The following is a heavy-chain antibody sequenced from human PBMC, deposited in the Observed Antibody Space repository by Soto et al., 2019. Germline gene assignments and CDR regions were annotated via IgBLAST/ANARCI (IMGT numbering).Heavy chain of an antibody. CDR3: ARIKINEYSSYYCYMDV. J-gene: IGHJ6*03. CDR1: GFSLSTSGMC. D-gene: IGHD4-4*01. Sequence: SGPTLVNPTQTLTLTCTFSGFSLSTSGMCVSWIRQPPGKALEWLARIDWDDDKYYSTSLKTRLTISKDTSKNQVVLTMTNMDSVDTATYYCARIKINEYSSYYCYMDVWGKGTTVTGSS. CDR2: IDWDDDK. V-gene: IGHV2-70*11.